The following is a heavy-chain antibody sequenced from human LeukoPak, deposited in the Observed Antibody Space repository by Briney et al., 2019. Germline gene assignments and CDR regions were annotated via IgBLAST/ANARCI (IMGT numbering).Heavy chain of an antibody. CDR1: GGSISSSNW. V-gene: IGHV4-4*02. Sequence: SGTLSLTCAVSGGSISSSNWWSWVRQPPGKGLEWIGSIYYSGSTYYNPSLKSRVTISVDTPKNQFSLKLSSVTAADTAVYYCATQEYYYDSSGYTNTYFDYWGQGTLVTVSS. CDR2: IYYSGST. CDR3: ATQEYYYDSSGYTNTYFDY. J-gene: IGHJ4*02. D-gene: IGHD3-22*01.